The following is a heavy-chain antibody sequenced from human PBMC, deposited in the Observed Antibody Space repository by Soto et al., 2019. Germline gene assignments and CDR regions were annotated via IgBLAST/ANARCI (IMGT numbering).Heavy chain of an antibody. V-gene: IGHV1-18*01. CDR1: GYTFTSYG. Sequence: GASVKVSFKASGYTFTSYGISWVRQAPGQGLEWMGWISAYNGNTNYAQKLQGRVTMTTDTSTSTAYMELRSLRSDDTAVYYCARAGGITIFGVVSSVHWFDPWGQGTLVTVSS. CDR2: ISAYNGNT. J-gene: IGHJ5*02. CDR3: ARAGGITIFGVVSSVHWFDP. D-gene: IGHD3-3*01.